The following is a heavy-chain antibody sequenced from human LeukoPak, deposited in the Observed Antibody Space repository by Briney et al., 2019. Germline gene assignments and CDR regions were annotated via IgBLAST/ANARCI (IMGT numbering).Heavy chain of an antibody. CDR3: ARGEHMYYYDASGAYYGMDV. Sequence: SETLSLTCTVSGGSINYYYWNWFRQPPGKGLEWLGNIYYSGGSTKYNPSLKSRVTISVDTSKNKFSLRLSSVTAADTAVYYCARGEHMYYYDASGAYYGMDVWGQGATVIVSS. D-gene: IGHD3-22*01. V-gene: IGHV4-59*01. CDR1: GGSINYYY. CDR2: IYYSGGST. J-gene: IGHJ6*02.